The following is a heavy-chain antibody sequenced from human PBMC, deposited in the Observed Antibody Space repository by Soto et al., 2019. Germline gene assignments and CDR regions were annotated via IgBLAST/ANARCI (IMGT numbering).Heavy chain of an antibody. V-gene: IGHV1-18*04. D-gene: IGHD4-17*01. CDR3: ARGTVTSGRWFGP. J-gene: IGHJ5*02. CDR1: DSTFTGYT. Sequence: QVHLVQSETEVKEPGASVTVSCKTSDSTFTGYTINWVRQAPGQGLEWLGWISSLNGNTNYARKYQGRLTMTTNTSATTAYMALRSLRSDDTDVYFCARGTVTSGRWFGPWGQGTLVTVSS. CDR2: ISSLNGNT.